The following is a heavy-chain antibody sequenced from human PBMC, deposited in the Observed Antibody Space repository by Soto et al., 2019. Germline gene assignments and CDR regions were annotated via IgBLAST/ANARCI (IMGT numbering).Heavy chain of an antibody. D-gene: IGHD3-10*02. CDR2: INPNSGGT. CDR3: ARDPLSSFAMDV. V-gene: IGHV1-2*02. CDR1: GYTFTGYY. Sequence: GASVKVSCKASGYTFTGYYMHWVRQAPGQGLEWMGWINPNSGGTNYAQKFQGRVTMTRDDSTSTAYMELTSLESDDTAVYYCARDPLSSFAMDVWGQGTTVTVSS. J-gene: IGHJ6*02.